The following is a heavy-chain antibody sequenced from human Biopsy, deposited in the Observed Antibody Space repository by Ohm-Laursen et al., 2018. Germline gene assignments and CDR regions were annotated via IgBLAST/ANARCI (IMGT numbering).Heavy chain of an antibody. CDR3: ARGSNDFGGLYFPR. V-gene: IGHV4-59*11. J-gene: IGHJ4*02. CDR1: GGSFTGHY. D-gene: IGHD4-23*01. CDR2: ISYTGYT. Sequence: PSDTLSFTCTVSGGSFTGHYWSWIRQPPGKGLEWIGHISYTGYTSYNASLKSRVTISVDTSRNHFSLRLSSLAAADTAVYYCARGSNDFGGLYFPRWGQGTLLTVSS.